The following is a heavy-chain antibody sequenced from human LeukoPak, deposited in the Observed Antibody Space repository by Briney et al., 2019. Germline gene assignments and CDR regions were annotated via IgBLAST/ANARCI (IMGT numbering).Heavy chain of an antibody. CDR2: ISTYNGNT. CDR3: ARGISETTVIPIDY. J-gene: IGHJ4*02. Sequence: ASVKVSCKASGYTFSSYGINWVRQAPGQGLEWMAWISTYNGNTQYAQNFQDRVTMTTDISTSTAYMELRSLTSDDTAVYYCARGISETTVIPIDYWGPGTLVTVSS. CDR1: GYTFSSYG. V-gene: IGHV1-18*01. D-gene: IGHD4-11*01.